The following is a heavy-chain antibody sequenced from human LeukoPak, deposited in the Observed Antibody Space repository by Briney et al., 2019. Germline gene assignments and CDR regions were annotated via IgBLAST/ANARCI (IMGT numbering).Heavy chain of an antibody. CDR2: IYNSGST. CDR1: GGSISSYY. J-gene: IGHJ4*02. CDR3: ARLCRGSGWYYFDY. Sequence: SETLSLTCTVSGGSISSYYWSWIRQPPGKGLEWIGYIYNSGSTNYNPSLKSRVTISVDTSKNQFSLKLSSVTVADTAVYYCARLCRGSGWYYFDYWGQGTLVTVSS. V-gene: IGHV4-4*08. D-gene: IGHD6-19*01.